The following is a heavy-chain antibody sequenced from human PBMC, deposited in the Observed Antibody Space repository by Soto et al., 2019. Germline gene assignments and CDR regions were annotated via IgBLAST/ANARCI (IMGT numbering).Heavy chain of an antibody. V-gene: IGHV4-59*01. J-gene: IGHJ4*02. D-gene: IGHD5-18*01. Sequence: SETLSLTCTVSGGSISSYYWSWIRQPPGKGLEWIGYIYYSGSTNYNPSLKSRVTISVDTSKNQFSLKLSSVTAADTAVYYCARGRIQLWYTFAYWGQGTLVTVS. CDR1: GGSISSYY. CDR2: IYYSGST. CDR3: ARGRIQLWYTFAY.